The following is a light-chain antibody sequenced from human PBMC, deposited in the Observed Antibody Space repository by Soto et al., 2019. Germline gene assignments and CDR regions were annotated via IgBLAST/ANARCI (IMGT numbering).Light chain of an antibody. CDR1: QSVRTN. CDR2: GAS. J-gene: IGKJ4*01. V-gene: IGKV3-15*01. CDR3: QQSNIFPLT. Sequence: EVVLTQSPATLSVSAGGTVTLSCRASQSVRTNVAWYQQIPGQAPRLLVYGASTRATGVPARFTGSGSGIEFSLTISSLLSEDSAFYYCQQSNIFPLTFGGGTKVDIK.